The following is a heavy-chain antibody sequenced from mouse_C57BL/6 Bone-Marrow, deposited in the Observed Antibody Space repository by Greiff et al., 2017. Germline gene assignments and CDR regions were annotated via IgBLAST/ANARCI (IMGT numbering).Heavy chain of an antibody. CDR3: ARGNGSRSSWYFDV. CDR1: GYTFTGYW. Sequence: QVQLQQSGAELMKPGASVKLSCKATGYTFTGYWIEWVKQRPGHGLEWIGEILPGSGSTNYKEKFKGKATFTADTSSNTAYMQLSSLTTEDSAIYYCARGNGSRSSWYFDVWGTGTTVTVSS. J-gene: IGHJ1*03. CDR2: ILPGSGST. V-gene: IGHV1-9*01. D-gene: IGHD1-1*01.